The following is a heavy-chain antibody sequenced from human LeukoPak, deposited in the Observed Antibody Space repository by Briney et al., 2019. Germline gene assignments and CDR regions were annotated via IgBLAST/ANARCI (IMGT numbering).Heavy chain of an antibody. V-gene: IGHV4-59*01. Sequence: SETLSLTCTVSGGSISSYYWSWIRHPPGKGLGWFGYIYYSGSTNYSPSLKSRVTISVDTSKNQFSLKLSSVTAADTAVYYCARAKDTAMVIDYWGQGTLVTVSS. CDR1: GGSISSYY. J-gene: IGHJ4*02. CDR3: ARAKDTAMVIDY. D-gene: IGHD5-18*01. CDR2: IYYSGST.